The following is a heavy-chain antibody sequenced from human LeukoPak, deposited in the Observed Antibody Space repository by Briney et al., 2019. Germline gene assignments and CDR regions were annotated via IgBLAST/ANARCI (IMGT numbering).Heavy chain of an antibody. CDR3: ARNSGGKHSGWYPLSYYYYGMDV. Sequence: GGSLRLSCAASGFTFDDYGMSWVRQAPGKGVEWGSGINWNGGSTGYADSVKGRFTISRDNAKNSLYLQMNSLRAEDTALYHCARNSGGKHSGWYPLSYYYYGMDVWGQGTTVTVSS. CDR1: GFTFDDYG. CDR2: INWNGGST. V-gene: IGHV3-20*01. J-gene: IGHJ6*02. D-gene: IGHD6-19*01.